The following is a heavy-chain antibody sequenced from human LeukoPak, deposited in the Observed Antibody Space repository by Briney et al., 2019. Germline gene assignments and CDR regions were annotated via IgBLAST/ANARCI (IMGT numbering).Heavy chain of an antibody. CDR2: ISWNSGSI. Sequence: GRSLRLSCAASGFTFDDYAMHWVRQAPGKGLEWVSGISWNSGSIGYADSVKGRFTISRDNAKNSLYLQMNSLRAEDTALYYCAKGLDSSGYYFPYDAFDIWGQGTMVTVSS. D-gene: IGHD3-22*01. CDR3: AKGLDSSGYYFPYDAFDI. J-gene: IGHJ3*02. V-gene: IGHV3-9*01. CDR1: GFTFDDYA.